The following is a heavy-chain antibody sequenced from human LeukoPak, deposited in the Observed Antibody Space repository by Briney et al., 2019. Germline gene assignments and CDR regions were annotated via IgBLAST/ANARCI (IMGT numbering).Heavy chain of an antibody. J-gene: IGHJ4*02. Sequence: PGGSLRLSCAASGFTFSSYAMNWVRQAPGKGPEWVSAISGSGGSTYYAGSVKGRFTISRDNSKNTLYLGMNTLRAEDTAVYYCAKDREIRYGAYDLGDDWGQGTLVTVSS. CDR3: AKDREIRYGAYDLGDD. CDR1: GFTFSSYA. D-gene: IGHD5-12*01. CDR2: ISGSGGST. V-gene: IGHV3-23*01.